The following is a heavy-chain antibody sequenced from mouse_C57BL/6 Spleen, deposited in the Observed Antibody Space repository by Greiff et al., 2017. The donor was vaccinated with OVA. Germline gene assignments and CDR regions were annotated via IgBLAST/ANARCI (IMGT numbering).Heavy chain of an antibody. CDR2: IYPSDSET. CDR1: GYTFTSYW. CDR3: ARTAQTWFAY. V-gene: IGHV1-52*01. D-gene: IGHD3-2*02. Sequence: VQLQQPGAELVRPGSSVKLSCKASGYTFTSYWLHWVKQRPIQGLEWIGTIYPSDSETHYNQTFKAKATLTVDKSSSTAYMQLSSLTSEDSAVYYCARTAQTWFAYWGQGTLVTVSA. J-gene: IGHJ3*01.